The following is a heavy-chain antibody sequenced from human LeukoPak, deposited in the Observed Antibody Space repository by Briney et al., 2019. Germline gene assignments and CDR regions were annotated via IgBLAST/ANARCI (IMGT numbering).Heavy chain of an antibody. CDR2: IFTSGST. V-gene: IGHV4-61*02. CDR3: ARGFRGDNFDY. D-gene: IGHD7-27*01. J-gene: IGHJ4*02. Sequence: SETLSLTCTVSGGSISSGSYYWSWIRQPAGKGLEWIGRIFTSGSTKYNPSLKSRVTISVDTSKNQFSLKLSSVTAADTAVYFCARGFRGDNFDYWGQGTLVTVSS. CDR1: GGSISSGSYY.